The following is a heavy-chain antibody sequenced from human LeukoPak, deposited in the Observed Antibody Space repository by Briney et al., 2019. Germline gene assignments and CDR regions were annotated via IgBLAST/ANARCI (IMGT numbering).Heavy chain of an antibody. Sequence: SVQVTCKSSGVTFLSSFLKGVGPPRGQRREGLGWIVVCSGNKNYAHKFQESVTITRDISTSTAYMEVSSLRSEDTAVYYCARESPHTFYFDYWGQGTLVTVSS. CDR1: GVTFLSSF. CDR2: IVVCSGNK. V-gene: IGHV1-58*01. CDR3: ARESPHTFYFDY. J-gene: IGHJ4*02. D-gene: IGHD3-16*01.